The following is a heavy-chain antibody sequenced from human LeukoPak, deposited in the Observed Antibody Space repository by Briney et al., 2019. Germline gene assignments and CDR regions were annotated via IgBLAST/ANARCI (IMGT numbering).Heavy chain of an antibody. CDR3: ARGGSIMVVTN. J-gene: IGHJ4*02. CDR2: IYHSGRT. Sequence: KPSETLSLTCAVSGYSVSSGYSWGWVRLPPGKGLEWIGSIYHSGRTYCNSSLKSRVTISVDTSKNQFSLKLSSVTAADTAVYYCARGGSIMVVTNWGQGTLVTVSS. D-gene: IGHD4-23*01. CDR1: GYSVSSGYS. V-gene: IGHV4-38-2*01.